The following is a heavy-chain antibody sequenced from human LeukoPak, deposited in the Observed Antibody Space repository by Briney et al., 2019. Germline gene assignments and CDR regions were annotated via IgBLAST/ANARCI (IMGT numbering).Heavy chain of an antibody. V-gene: IGHV1-18*01. J-gene: IGHJ4*02. Sequence: ASVKVSCKASGYTFTSYGISWVRQAPGQGGEWMGWISAYNGNTNYAQKLQGRVTMTTDTSTRTAYMELRSLRSDETAVYYCARDPSSVWFTPPGVCDYWGQGTLVTVSS. CDR1: GYTFTSYG. CDR3: ARDPSSVWFTPPGVCDY. D-gene: IGHD6-19*01. CDR2: ISAYNGNT.